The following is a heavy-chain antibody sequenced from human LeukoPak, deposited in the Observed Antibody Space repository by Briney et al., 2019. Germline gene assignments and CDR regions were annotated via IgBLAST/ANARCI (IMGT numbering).Heavy chain of an antibody. J-gene: IGHJ4*02. CDR1: GYTFTSYD. D-gene: IGHD3-22*01. V-gene: IGHV1-8*01. CDR3: ARGPYYYDSSGYCIDY. Sequence: GASVKVSCKASGYTFTSYDINWVRQATGQGLEWMGRMNPNSGNTGYAQKFQGRVTMTRNTSISTAYMELSSLRSEDTAVYYCARGPYYYDSSGYCIDYWGQGTLVTVSS. CDR2: MNPNSGNT.